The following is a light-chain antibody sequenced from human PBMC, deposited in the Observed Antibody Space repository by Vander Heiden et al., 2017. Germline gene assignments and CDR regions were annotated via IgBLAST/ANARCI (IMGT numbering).Light chain of an antibody. CDR1: QSISSY. V-gene: IGKV1-39*01. CDR2: AAS. CDR3: QQTYT. J-gene: IGKJ1*01. Sequence: DIQMTQSPSSLSATVGDRVTITSRASQSISSYLHWDQQHPGNAPKLLVYAASSLPSGFPSRFSGSGSGSDFTLTLSGLHPDDFGTYNCQQTYTFGQGTKVEIK.